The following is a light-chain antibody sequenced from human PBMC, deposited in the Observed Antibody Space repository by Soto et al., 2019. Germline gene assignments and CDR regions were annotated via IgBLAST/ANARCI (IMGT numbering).Light chain of an antibody. V-gene: IGLV2-14*01. CDR2: VVS. CDR1: SSDVGGFNY. CDR3: SSYTSSDTPYV. J-gene: IGLJ1*01. Sequence: QSALTQPASVSGSPGQSITISCTGTSSDVGGFNYVSWYQQHPDKAPKLIIYVVSNRPSGVSNRFSGSKSGNTASLTISGLQAEDEADYYCSSYTSSDTPYVFGTGTEVTVL.